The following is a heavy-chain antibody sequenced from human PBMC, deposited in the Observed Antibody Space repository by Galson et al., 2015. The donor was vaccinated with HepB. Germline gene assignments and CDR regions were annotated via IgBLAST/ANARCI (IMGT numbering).Heavy chain of an antibody. Sequence: SVKVSCKASGYTFTGYYMHWVRQAPGQGLEWMGWINPNSGGTNYAQKFQGWVTMTRDTSISTAYMELSRLRSDDTAVYYCARVGRIAVAPSWGLELGGDDAFDIWGQGTMVTVSS. D-gene: IGHD6-19*01. V-gene: IGHV1-2*04. CDR1: GYTFTGYY. CDR3: ARVGRIAVAPSWGLELGGDDAFDI. CDR2: INPNSGGT. J-gene: IGHJ3*02.